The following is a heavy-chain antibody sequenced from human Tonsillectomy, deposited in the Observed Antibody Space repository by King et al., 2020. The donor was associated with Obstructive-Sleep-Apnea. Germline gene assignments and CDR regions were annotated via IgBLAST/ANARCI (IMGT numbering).Heavy chain of an antibody. Sequence: QVQLVESGGGVGQPGGSLRLSCAASGFTFTSYGMHWVRQAPGKGLEWGALIRYDGSNKYYADSVKGRFTISRDNSKNTLSLQMNSLRAEDTAVYYCAKEQGAYGSGSYCFDYWGQGTLVTVSS. CDR3: AKEQGAYGSGSYCFDY. J-gene: IGHJ4*02. D-gene: IGHD3-10*01. CDR2: IRYDGSNK. V-gene: IGHV3-30*02. CDR1: GFTFTSYG.